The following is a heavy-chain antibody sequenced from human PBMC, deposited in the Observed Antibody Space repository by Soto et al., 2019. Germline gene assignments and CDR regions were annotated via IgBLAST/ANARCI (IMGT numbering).Heavy chain of an antibody. Sequence: QVQLVESGGGVVQPGRSLRLSCAASGFTLSSYAMHWVRQAPGKGLEWVALISYDGSDKDYADSVKGRFTISRDNSRNTLFLQMNSLRAEDKAVYYCARDYYKYYDSSGYYRSPAYWGQGTLVTVSS. D-gene: IGHD3-22*01. CDR3: ARDYYKYYDSSGYYRSPAY. CDR1: GFTLSSYA. CDR2: ISYDGSDK. J-gene: IGHJ4*02. V-gene: IGHV3-30-3*01.